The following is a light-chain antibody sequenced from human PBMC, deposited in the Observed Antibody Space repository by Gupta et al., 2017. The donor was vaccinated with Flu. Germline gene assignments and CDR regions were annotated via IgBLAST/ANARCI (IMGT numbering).Light chain of an antibody. V-gene: IGLV3-21*02. CDR3: QVWDSSSDHWV. CDR1: NIGSES. Sequence: SYVLTHPPSVSVAPGHTARITGEGSNIGSESVHWYQQKPGLAPVLAVYGDHCRPSGIPERFSGSNSGNTATLIISRVEAGDEADYYCQVWDSSSDHWVFGGGTKLTVL. CDR2: GDH. J-gene: IGLJ3*02.